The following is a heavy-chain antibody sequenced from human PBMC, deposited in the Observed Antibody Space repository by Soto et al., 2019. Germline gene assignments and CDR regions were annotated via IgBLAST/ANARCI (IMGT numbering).Heavy chain of an antibody. Sequence: QVQLQESGPGLVKPSQTLSLTCSVSGDSIRSGGYYWSWIRHHPGKGLEWIGYVYYSGSTYYTPSLKSRVSISVATSQNQFALKLSSVTSADTAVYYCARDHPFGDSYYYLDYWGQGTLVTVSS. CDR1: GDSIRSGGYY. V-gene: IGHV4-31*03. CDR2: VYYSGST. CDR3: ARDHPFGDSYYYLDY. J-gene: IGHJ4*02. D-gene: IGHD2-21*02.